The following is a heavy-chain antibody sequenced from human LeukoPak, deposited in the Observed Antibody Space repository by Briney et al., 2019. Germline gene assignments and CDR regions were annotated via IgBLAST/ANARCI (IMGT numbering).Heavy chain of an antibody. J-gene: IGHJ5*02. CDR1: GYTFTSYG. V-gene: IGHV1-8*03. CDR3: AREGGSYYRENWFDP. D-gene: IGHD1-26*01. Sequence: ASVKVSCKASGYTFTSYGISWVRQATGQGLEWMGWMNPNSGNTGYTQKFQGRVTITRNTSISTAYMELSSLRSEDTAVYHCAREGGSYYRENWFDPWGQGTLVTVSS. CDR2: MNPNSGNT.